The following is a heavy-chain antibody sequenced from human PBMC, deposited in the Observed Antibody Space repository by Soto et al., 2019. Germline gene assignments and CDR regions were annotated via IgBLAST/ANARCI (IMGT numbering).Heavy chain of an antibody. CDR3: ARTVFSYYDRSGYSPPPLDY. CDR1: RFSLSPSGIC. J-gene: IGHJ4*02. CDR2: IDWDDDK. Sequence: SGPTLVNPTKTLTLTCTFSRFSLSPSGICVSWIRQPPGKALEWLALIDWDDDKYYSTTLKTRLTISKDTSKNQVVLTTTNIEPVDTATYDCARTVFSYYDRSGYSPPPLDYWGQGTLVTVSS. D-gene: IGHD3-22*01. V-gene: IGHV2-70*01.